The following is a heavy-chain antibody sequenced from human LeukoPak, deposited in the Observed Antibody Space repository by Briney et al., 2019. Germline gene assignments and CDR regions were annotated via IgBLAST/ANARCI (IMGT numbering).Heavy chain of an antibody. J-gene: IGHJ4*02. CDR3: ARVRIAVAAPYFDY. D-gene: IGHD6-13*01. Sequence: GGSLRFSCAASGFTFSNYAIHWVRQAPGKGLESVSAIKSTGDITYYADSVKGRFTISRDNSKNTVYLQMGSLRAEDMAVYYCARVRIAVAAPYFDYWGQGTLVIVAS. CDR1: GFTFSNYA. CDR2: IKSTGDIT. V-gene: IGHV3-64*02.